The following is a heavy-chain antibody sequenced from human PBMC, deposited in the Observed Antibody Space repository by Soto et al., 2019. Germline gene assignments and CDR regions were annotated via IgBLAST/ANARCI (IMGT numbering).Heavy chain of an antibody. Sequence: RASVKVSCKASGYTFTGYYMHWVRQAPGQGLEWMGWINPNSGGTNYAQKFQGRVTMTRDTSISTAYMELSRLRSDDTAVYYCARDLGIAAAGKNWGQGTLVTVSS. CDR1: GYTFTGYY. CDR3: ARDLGIAAAGKN. CDR2: INPNSGGT. V-gene: IGHV1-2*02. J-gene: IGHJ4*02. D-gene: IGHD6-13*01.